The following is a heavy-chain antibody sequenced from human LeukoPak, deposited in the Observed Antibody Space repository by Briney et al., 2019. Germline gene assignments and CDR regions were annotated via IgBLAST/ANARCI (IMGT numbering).Heavy chain of an antibody. D-gene: IGHD1-26*01. V-gene: IGHV3-64*01. Sequence: GSLRLSCAASGFTFSSYAMHWVRQAPGKGLEYVSAISSNGGSTYYANSVKGRFTISRDNSKNTLYLQMGSLRAEDMAVYYCARDIGGSYFDDWGQGTLVTVSS. CDR2: ISSNGGST. CDR3: ARDIGGSYFDD. J-gene: IGHJ4*02. CDR1: GFTFSSYA.